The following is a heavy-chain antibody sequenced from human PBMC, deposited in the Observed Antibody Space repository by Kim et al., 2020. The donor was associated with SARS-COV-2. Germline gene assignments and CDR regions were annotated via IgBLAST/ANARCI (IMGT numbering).Heavy chain of an antibody. V-gene: IGHV3-23*01. CDR1: GFTFSSYA. J-gene: IGHJ4*02. CDR2: ISGSGGST. Sequence: GGSLRLSCAASGFTFSSYAMSWVRQAPGKGLEWVSAISGSGGSTYYADSVKGRFTISRDNSKNTLYLQMNSLRAEDTAVYYCAKGLGGSGWYYVDYWGQGTLVTVSS. D-gene: IGHD6-19*01. CDR3: AKGLGGSGWYYVDY.